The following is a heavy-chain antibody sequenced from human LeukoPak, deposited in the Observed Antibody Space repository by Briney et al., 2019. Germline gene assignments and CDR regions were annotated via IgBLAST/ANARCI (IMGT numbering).Heavy chain of an antibody. D-gene: IGHD1-26*01. Sequence: GGSLRLSCAVSGFTFDHYGMHWVRQAPGKGLEWVAVISHDGSTIYYADSVEGRFTISRDNSKNSLYLQMNSLRAEDTALYYCAKDIGWESFNYYYGMDVWGQGTTVTVSS. J-gene: IGHJ6*02. CDR3: AKDIGWESFNYYYGMDV. V-gene: IGHV3-43*02. CDR2: ISHDGSTI. CDR1: GFTFDHYG.